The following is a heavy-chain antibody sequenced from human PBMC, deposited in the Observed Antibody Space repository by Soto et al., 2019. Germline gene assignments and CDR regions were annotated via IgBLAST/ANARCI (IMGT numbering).Heavy chain of an antibody. CDR3: ALSPMNYCSGRSCYGEYFQH. J-gene: IGHJ1*01. V-gene: IGHV2-5*02. D-gene: IGHD2-15*01. CDR2: IYWDDDK. Sequence: QITLKESGPTLVKPTQPLTLTCTFSGFSLSTIGVGVGWIRQPPGKALEWLALIYWDDDKRYSPSLKSRLTITKVTSKNQVVLTLTNMDPVDTATYYCALSPMNYCSGRSCYGEYFQHWGQGTLVTVSS. CDR1: GFSLSTIGVG.